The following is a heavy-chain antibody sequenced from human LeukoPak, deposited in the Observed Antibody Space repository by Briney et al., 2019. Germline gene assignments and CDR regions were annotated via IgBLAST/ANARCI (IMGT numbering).Heavy chain of an antibody. V-gene: IGHV4-61*02. J-gene: IGHJ4*02. D-gene: IGHD3-22*01. CDR2: IYTSGST. CDR1: GGSISSGSYY. Sequence: PSETLSLTCTVSGGSISSGSYYWSWIRQPAGTGLEWIGRIYTSGSTNYNPSLKSRVTISVDTSKNQFSLKLSSVTAADTAVYYCAVLGNYYDSSGHTIDYWGQGTLVTVSS. CDR3: AVLGNYYDSSGHTIDY.